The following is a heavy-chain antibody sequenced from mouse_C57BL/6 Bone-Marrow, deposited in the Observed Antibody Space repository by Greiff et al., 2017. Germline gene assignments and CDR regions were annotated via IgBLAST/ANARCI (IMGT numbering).Heavy chain of an antibody. CDR3: GRKAGAY. J-gene: IGHJ2*01. CDR1: DYAFPSYY. Sequence: EVLLLEPGAGLVQPGASLKLSCESNDYAFPSYYMSWVRKTPEQRLELVAAINSDGGSTYYPDTIERRFILSRDNTKKTLYLQLSSLRSEDTALYYCGRKAGAYWGQGTTLTVSS. V-gene: IGHV5-2*01. CDR2: INSDGGST.